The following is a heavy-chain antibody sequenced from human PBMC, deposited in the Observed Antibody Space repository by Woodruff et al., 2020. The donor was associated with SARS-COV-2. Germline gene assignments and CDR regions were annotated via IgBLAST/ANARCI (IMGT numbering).Heavy chain of an antibody. V-gene: IGHV3-49*02. CDR3: TRADFDWLLLSWFDP. CDR2: IRSKAYGGTT. D-gene: IGHD3-9*01. J-gene: IGHJ5*02. Sequence: IRSKAYGGTTEYAASVKGRFTISRDDSKSIAYLQMNSLKTEDTAVYYCTRADFDWLLLSWFDPWGQGTLVTVSS.